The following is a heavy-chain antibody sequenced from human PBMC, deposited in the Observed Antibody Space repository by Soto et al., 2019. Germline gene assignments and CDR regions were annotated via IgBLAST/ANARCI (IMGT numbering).Heavy chain of an antibody. CDR3: AKEAKDRVYLALVATTIFDY. CDR2: ISGSGGSA. CDR1: GFPFSDYA. Sequence: EVQLLESGGGLVQPGGSLRLSCAASGFPFSDYAMSWVRQAPGKGLEWVSAISGSGGSAYYVDSVKGRFTISRDNSKNTLYLQMINLRAEDTAVYYCAKEAKDRVYLALVATTIFDYWGQGTLVTVSS. D-gene: IGHD5-12*01. J-gene: IGHJ4*02. V-gene: IGHV3-23*01.